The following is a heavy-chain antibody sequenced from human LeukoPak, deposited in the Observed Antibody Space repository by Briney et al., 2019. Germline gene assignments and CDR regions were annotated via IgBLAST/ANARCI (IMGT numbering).Heavy chain of an antibody. CDR3: PKAESRVFSSRWYYIDY. V-gene: IGHV3-23*01. D-gene: IGHD6-19*01. CDR2: ISDSGGRT. J-gene: IGHJ4*02. Sequence: GGSLRLSCVACRFSFSSYGMTWLRQAPGKGLEWVSIISDSGGRTYYADSVKGRFTISRDNSRTMLHLQMNSLRAEDTAVYYCPKAESRVFSSRWYYIDYWGQGTLVTVSS. CDR1: RFSFSSYG.